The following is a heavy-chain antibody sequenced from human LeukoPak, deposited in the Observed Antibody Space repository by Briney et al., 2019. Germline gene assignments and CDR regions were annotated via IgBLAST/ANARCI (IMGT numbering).Heavy chain of an antibody. J-gene: IGHJ4*02. CDR2: ISSSSSTI. D-gene: IGHD3-10*01. V-gene: IGHV3-48*02. CDR1: GFTFSSFS. CDR3: AGGYYGSGIYVLDY. Sequence: GGSLRLSCAASGFTFSSFSVNWVRQAPRKGLEWVAYISSSSSTIFYGDSVKGRFTISRDNAQNSLYLQMNSLRDEDTAVYYCAGGYYGSGIYVLDYWGQGTLVSVSS.